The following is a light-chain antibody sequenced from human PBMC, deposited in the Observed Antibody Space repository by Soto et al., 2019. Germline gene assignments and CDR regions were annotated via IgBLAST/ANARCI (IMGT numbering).Light chain of an antibody. CDR2: NNN. CDR1: SSNIGAGYD. CDR3: QSYDSSLSGSYV. V-gene: IGLV1-40*01. Sequence: QSLLTQPPSVSGAPGQRVTISCTGSSSNIGAGYDVHWYQRLPGTAPKVLIYNNNNRPSGVPDRFSGSKSGTSASLAITGLQAEDEADYYCQSYDSSLSGSYVFGTGTKVTVL. J-gene: IGLJ1*01.